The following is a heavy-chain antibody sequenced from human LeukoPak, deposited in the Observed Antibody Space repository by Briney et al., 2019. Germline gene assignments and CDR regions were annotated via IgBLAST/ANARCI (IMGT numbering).Heavy chain of an antibody. Sequence: ASVKVSCKASGYTFTGYYMHWVRQAPGQGLEWMGWINPNSGGTNYAQKFQGRVTMTRDTSISTAYMELSRLRSADTAVYYCARSVEMATIPDYWGQGTLVTVSS. CDR2: INPNSGGT. CDR1: GYTFTGYY. J-gene: IGHJ4*02. CDR3: ARSVEMATIPDY. V-gene: IGHV1-2*02. D-gene: IGHD5-24*01.